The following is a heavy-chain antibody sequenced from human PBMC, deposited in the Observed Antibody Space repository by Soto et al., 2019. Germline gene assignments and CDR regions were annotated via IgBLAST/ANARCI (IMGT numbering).Heavy chain of an antibody. J-gene: IGHJ4*02. CDR3: AKVLPTFIVRGVNFDY. CDR2: ISYDGSNK. D-gene: IGHD3-10*01. CDR1: GFTFSSYG. V-gene: IGHV3-30*18. Sequence: QVQLVESGGGVVQPGRSLRLSCAASGFTFSSYGMHWVRQAPGKGLEWVAVISYDGSNKYYADSVKGRFTISRDNSNNTLYLQINRLRADDTAVYYCAKVLPTFIVRGVNFDYWGQGTLVTVSS.